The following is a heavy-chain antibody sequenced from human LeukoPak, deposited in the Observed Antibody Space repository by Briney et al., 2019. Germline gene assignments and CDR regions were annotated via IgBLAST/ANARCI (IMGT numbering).Heavy chain of an antibody. CDR2: IFSRSESI. CDR1: GFNFGAYT. J-gene: IGHJ4*02. Sequence: PGGSLRLPCAASGFNFGAYTINWVRQAPGKGLEWGSCIFSRSESILYADSVKGRFSISRDNAKNLLYLQMDSLRVEDTAVYYCARDFFHSSESRPFDYWGQGTLVTVSS. D-gene: IGHD3-22*01. V-gene: IGHV3-21*06. CDR3: ARDFFHSSESRPFDY.